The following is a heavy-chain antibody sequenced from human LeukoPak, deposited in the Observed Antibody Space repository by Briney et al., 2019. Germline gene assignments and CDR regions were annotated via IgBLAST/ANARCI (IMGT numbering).Heavy chain of an antibody. V-gene: IGHV3-33*08. CDR1: GFTFSNAW. CDR2: IWYDGSNE. D-gene: IGHD1-26*01. Sequence: GGSLRLSCVVSGFTFSNAWMSWVRQAPGKGLEWVAVIWYDGSNEYYADPVKGRFTIFRDNSKNTLHLQMNSLRAEDTAVYYCARPLVGDALDYWGQGTLVTVSS. J-gene: IGHJ4*02. CDR3: ARPLVGDALDY.